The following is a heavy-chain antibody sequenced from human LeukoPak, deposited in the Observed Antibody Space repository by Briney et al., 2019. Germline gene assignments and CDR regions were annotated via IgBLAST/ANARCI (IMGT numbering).Heavy chain of an antibody. Sequence: TLSLTCAVYGGSFSGYYWSWIRQPPGKALEWLARIDWDDDKYYSTSLKTRLTISKDTSKNQVVLTMTNMDPVDTATYYCARMHYYDSLDYWGQGTLVTVSS. CDR3: ARMHYYDSLDY. V-gene: IGHV2-70*11. J-gene: IGHJ4*02. D-gene: IGHD3-22*01. CDR1: GGSFSGYY. CDR2: IDWDDDK.